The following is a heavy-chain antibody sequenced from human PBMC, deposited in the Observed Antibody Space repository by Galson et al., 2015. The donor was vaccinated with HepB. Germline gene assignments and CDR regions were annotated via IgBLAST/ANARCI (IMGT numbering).Heavy chain of an antibody. CDR1: GFTFSSYA. D-gene: IGHD1-26*01. V-gene: IGHV3-30-3*01. CDR3: ATSLGGATPFDY. Sequence: SLRLSCAASGFTFSSYAMHWVRQAPGKGLEWVAVISYDGSNKYYADSVKGRFTISRDNSKNTLYLQMNSLRAEDTAVYYCATSLGGATPFDYWGQGTLVTVSS. CDR2: ISYDGSNK. J-gene: IGHJ4*02.